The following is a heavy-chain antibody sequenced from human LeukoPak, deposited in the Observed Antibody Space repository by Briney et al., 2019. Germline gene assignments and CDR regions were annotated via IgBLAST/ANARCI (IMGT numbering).Heavy chain of an antibody. D-gene: IGHD3-22*01. CDR1: GYTFTGYY. CDR2: INPNSGGT. V-gene: IGHV1-2*02. J-gene: IGHJ4*02. Sequence: ASVKVSCKASGYTFTGYYMHWVRQAPGQGLEWMGWINPNSGGTNYAQKFQGRVTMTRDTSISTAYMELSRLRSDDTAVYYCARTPYYYDSSGYAYYFDYWGQGTLVTVSS. CDR3: ARTPYYYDSSGYAYYFDY.